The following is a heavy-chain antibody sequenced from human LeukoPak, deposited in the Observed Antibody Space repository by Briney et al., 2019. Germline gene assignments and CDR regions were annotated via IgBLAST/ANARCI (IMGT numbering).Heavy chain of an antibody. CDR2: IYTDGRT. J-gene: IGHJ3*02. CDR3: ARDSDYGDYAGAFDI. D-gene: IGHD4-17*01. Sequence: GGCLRLSCAASGFTVSSNYMNWVRQAPGKGLEWVSVIYTDGRTYYADSVKGRFTISRDNAKNSLYLQMNSLRAEDTAVYYCARDSDYGDYAGAFDIWGQGTMVTVSS. CDR1: GFTVSSNY. V-gene: IGHV3-53*01.